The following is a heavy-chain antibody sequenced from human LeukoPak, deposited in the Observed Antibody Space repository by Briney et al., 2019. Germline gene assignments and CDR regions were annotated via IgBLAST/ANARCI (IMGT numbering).Heavy chain of an antibody. V-gene: IGHV3-48*01. D-gene: IGHD3-3*01. Sequence: PGGSLRLSCSASGFTFSNYNMKWVRQAPGKGLEWVSYISSTGSNIYYADSVKGRFTISRDNAKKSLYLQMNSLRAEDTAVYYCASWSYWGQGTLVTVSS. CDR1: GFTFSNYN. CDR3: ASWSY. CDR2: ISSTGSNI. J-gene: IGHJ4*02.